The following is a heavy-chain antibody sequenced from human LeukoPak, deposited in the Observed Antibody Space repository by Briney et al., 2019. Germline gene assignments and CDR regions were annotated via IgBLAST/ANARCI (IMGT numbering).Heavy chain of an antibody. CDR3: AKWGDYDILTGYYDPDY. Sequence: GGSLRLSCAVSGFTLGNYAMYWVRQAPGKGLEWVSAVSGHSTYYADSVKGRFTMSRDTSKSTLYLQMNSLRAEDTAVYHCAKWGDYDILTGYYDPDYWGQGTLVTVSS. D-gene: IGHD3-9*01. J-gene: IGHJ4*02. CDR1: GFTLGNYA. V-gene: IGHV3-23*01. CDR2: VSGHST.